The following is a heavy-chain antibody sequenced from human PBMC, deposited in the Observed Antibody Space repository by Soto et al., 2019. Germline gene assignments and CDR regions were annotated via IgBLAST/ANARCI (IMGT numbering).Heavy chain of an antibody. CDR3: ARGQYFDWLLSGAFDI. Sequence: GGSLRLSCAASGFTFSSYEMNWVRQAPGKGLEWVSYISSSGSTIYYADSVKGRFTISRDNAKNSLYLQMNSLRAEDTAVYYCARGQYFDWLLSGAFDIWGQGTMVTVSS. J-gene: IGHJ3*02. CDR2: ISSSGSTI. CDR1: GFTFSSYE. D-gene: IGHD3-9*01. V-gene: IGHV3-48*03.